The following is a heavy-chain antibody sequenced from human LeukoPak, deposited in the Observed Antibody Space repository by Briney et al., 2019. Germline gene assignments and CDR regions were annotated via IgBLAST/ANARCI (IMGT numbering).Heavy chain of an antibody. CDR1: GYPFTGYY. D-gene: IGHD5-12*01. CDR3: ARAAIGYDYEDY. Sequence: ASLTVSCQASGYPFTGYYMHWVRQAPGQGLEWMGRINPIHGHTNYAQRFQGRVTMTRDTSISTAYMELSRLTSDDTAVYYCARAAIGYDYEDYWGQGTLVTVSS. J-gene: IGHJ4*02. V-gene: IGHV1-2*06. CDR2: INPIHGHT.